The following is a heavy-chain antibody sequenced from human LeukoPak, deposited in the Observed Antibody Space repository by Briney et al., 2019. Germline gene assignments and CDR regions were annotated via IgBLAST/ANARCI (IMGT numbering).Heavy chain of an antibody. CDR2: INPNSGGT. CDR3: ARVGVPRTIAARLDY. J-gene: IGHJ4*02. Sequence: ASVKVSCKASGYTFTGYYMHWVRQAPGQGLEWMGWINPNSGGTNYAQKFQGRVTMTRDTSISTAYMELSRLRSDDTAVYYCARVGVPRTIAARLDYWGRGTLVTVSS. D-gene: IGHD6-6*01. V-gene: IGHV1-2*02. CDR1: GYTFTGYY.